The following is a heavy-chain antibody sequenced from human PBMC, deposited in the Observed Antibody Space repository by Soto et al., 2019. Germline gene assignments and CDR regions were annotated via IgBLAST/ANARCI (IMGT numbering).Heavy chain of an antibody. Sequence: SETLSLTCAVSGGSISSGGYSWSWIRQPPGKGLEWIGYIYHSGSTYYNPSLKSRVTISVDRSKNQFSLKLSSVTAADTAVYYCARAWANWGLYGMDVWGQGTTVTVSS. V-gene: IGHV4-30-2*01. D-gene: IGHD7-27*01. CDR2: IYHSGST. CDR1: GGSISSGGYS. J-gene: IGHJ6*02. CDR3: ARAWANWGLYGMDV.